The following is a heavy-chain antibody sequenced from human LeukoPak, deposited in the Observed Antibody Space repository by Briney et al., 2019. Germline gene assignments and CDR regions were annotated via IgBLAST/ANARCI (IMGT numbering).Heavy chain of an antibody. V-gene: IGHV5-51*01. CDR1: GYSFSSYW. CDR2: IYPGDSDT. D-gene: IGHD2-15*01. CDR3: ATLQDVLFY. J-gene: IGHJ4*02. Sequence: GESLKISFKGSGYSFSSYWIGWVRQMPGKGVEWMGVIYPGDSDTRYSPSFQGQVTISADKSISTAYLQWSSLKASDTAIYYCATLQDVLFYWGQGTLVTVSS.